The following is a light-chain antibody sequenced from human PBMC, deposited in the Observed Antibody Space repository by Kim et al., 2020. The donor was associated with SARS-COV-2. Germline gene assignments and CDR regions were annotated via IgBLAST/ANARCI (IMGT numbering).Light chain of an antibody. J-gene: IGKJ4*01. CDR1: QSVSNN. CDR3: QQYNNWPLT. CDR2: GAS. V-gene: IGKV3-15*01. Sequence: EIVMTQSPATLSVSPGERTTLSCRASQSVSNNLAWYQQKPGQAPRLLIYGASTRATGIPARFSGSGSGTEFTLTISSLQSEDFAVYYCQQYNNWPLTFGGGTKLEI.